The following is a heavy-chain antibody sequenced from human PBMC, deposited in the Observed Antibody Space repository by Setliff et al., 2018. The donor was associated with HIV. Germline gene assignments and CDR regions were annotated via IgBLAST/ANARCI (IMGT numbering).Heavy chain of an antibody. V-gene: IGHV1-18*01. CDR1: GYIFTNYG. CDR2: ISADNGNT. D-gene: IGHD6-19*01. CDR3: ARGYPGIAVAGLSYYYYYYMDV. J-gene: IGHJ6*03. Sequence: ASVKVSCKASGYIFTNYGITWVRQAPGQGLEWMGWISADNGNTNYAQKLQGRVTMTTDTSTSTADMELRSLRSDDTAVYYCARGYPGIAVAGLSYYYYYYMDVWGKGTTVTVSS.